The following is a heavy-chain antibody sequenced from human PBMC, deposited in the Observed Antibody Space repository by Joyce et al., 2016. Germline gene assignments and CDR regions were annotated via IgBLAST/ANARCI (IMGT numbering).Heavy chain of an antibody. CDR3: AHRPNSGYDPSAFDF. D-gene: IGHD5-12*01. CDR2: IYWDDDK. V-gene: IGHV2-5*02. CDR1: GVSLSTRGVG. Sequence: QITLKESGPTLVKPTQTLTLTCAFSGVSLSTRGVGVGWIRQHPGTAPEWRALIYWDDDKRYSPSLKGRLTITKDTSRNQVVLTMTNMDPVDTATYYCAHRPNSGYDPSAFDFWGQGTLVTVSS. J-gene: IGHJ4*02.